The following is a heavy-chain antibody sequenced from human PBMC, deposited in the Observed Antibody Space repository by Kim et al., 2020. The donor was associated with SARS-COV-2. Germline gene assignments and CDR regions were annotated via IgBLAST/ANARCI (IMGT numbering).Heavy chain of an antibody. CDR1: GYTFTSYG. CDR3: ARDIAAAGIDY. Sequence: ASVKVSCKASGYTFTSYGISWVRQAPGQGLEWMGWISAYNGNTNYAQKLQGRVTMTTDTSTSTVYMELRSLRSDDTAVYYCARDIAAAGIDYWGQGTLSPSPQ. V-gene: IGHV1-18*04. CDR2: ISAYNGNT. D-gene: IGHD6-13*01. J-gene: IGHJ4*02.